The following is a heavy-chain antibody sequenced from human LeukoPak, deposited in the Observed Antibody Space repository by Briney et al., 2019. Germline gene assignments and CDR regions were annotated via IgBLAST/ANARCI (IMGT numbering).Heavy chain of an antibody. Sequence: ASVKVSCTASGYTFTSYDINWVRQATGQGLAWMGWISTYNDNTNYAQKLQGRVTLTTDTSTSTAYMELRSLRSDDTAVYYCARDRTPGIAATGTKGQDAFEIWGQGTMVTVSS. J-gene: IGHJ3*02. V-gene: IGHV1-18*01. CDR3: ARDRTPGIAATGTKGQDAFEI. CDR2: ISTYNDNT. CDR1: GYTFTSYD. D-gene: IGHD6-13*01.